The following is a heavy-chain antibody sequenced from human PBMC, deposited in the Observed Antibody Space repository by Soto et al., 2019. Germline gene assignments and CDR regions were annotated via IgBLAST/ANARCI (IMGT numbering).Heavy chain of an antibody. D-gene: IGHD2-2*02. V-gene: IGHV5-51*01. CDR1: GYSFTSYW. CDR3: ARLGYCSSTSCYTRRNYWDYGMDV. J-gene: IGHJ6*02. CDR2: IYPGDSDT. Sequence: GESLKISCKGSGYSFTSYWIGWVRQMPGKGLEWMGIIYPGDSDTRYSPSFQGQVTISADKSISTACLQWSSLKASDTAMYYCARLGYCSSTSCYTRRNYWDYGMDVWGQGTTVTVSS.